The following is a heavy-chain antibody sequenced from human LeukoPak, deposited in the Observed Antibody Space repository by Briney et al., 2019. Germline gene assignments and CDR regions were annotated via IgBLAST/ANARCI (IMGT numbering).Heavy chain of an antibody. J-gene: IGHJ4*02. D-gene: IGHD5-12*01. V-gene: IGHV3-7*03. CDR2: IKEDGSVK. CDR1: GFTFSTSW. CDR3: AKDSARIRYSGYGSSGY. Sequence: PGGSLRLSCVASGFTFSTSWLNWVRQAPGKGLEWVANIKEDGSVKNYADSVKGRFTISRDNAKNSMYLQIDCLRAEDTAVYYCAKDSARIRYSGYGSSGYWGQGTLVTVSS.